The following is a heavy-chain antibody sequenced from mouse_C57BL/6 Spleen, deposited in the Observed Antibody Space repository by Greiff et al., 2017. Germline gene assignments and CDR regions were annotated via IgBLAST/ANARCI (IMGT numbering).Heavy chain of an antibody. CDR2: IDPSDSYT. CDR1: GYTFTSYW. J-gene: IGHJ2*01. Sequence: QVQLQQPGAELVRPGTSVKLSCKASGYTFTSYWMHWVKQRPGQGLEWIGVIDPSDSYTNYNQKFKGKATLTVDTSSSTAYMQLSSLTSEDSAVYYCARGVLANWVDYWGQGTTLTVSS. CDR3: ARGVLANWVDY. D-gene: IGHD4-1*01. V-gene: IGHV1-59*01.